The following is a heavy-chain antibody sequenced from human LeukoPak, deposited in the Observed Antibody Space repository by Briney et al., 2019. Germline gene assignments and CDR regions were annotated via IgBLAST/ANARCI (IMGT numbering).Heavy chain of an antibody. CDR2: IYYSGST. Sequence: SETLSLTCTVSGGSISSYYWSWIRQPPGKGPEWIGYIYYSGSTNYNPSLKSRVTISVDTSKNQFSLKLSSVTAADTAVYYCAREIGGTTDYYYYYYMDVWGKGTTVTVSS. V-gene: IGHV4-59*01. CDR1: GGSISSYY. CDR3: AREIGGTTDYYYYYYMDV. J-gene: IGHJ6*03. D-gene: IGHD4-23*01.